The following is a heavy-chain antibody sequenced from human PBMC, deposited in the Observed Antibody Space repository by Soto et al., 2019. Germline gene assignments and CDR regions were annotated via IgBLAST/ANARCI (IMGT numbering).Heavy chain of an antibody. Sequence: SLRLSCAASGFTFSSYGMHWVRQAPGKGLEWVAVIWYDGSNKYYADSVKGRFTISRDNSKNTLYLQMNSLRAEDTAVYYCARDLEGGRAIDYWGQGTLVTVSS. V-gene: IGHV3-33*01. CDR2: IWYDGSNK. CDR1: GFTFSSYG. CDR3: ARDLEGGRAIDY. J-gene: IGHJ4*02. D-gene: IGHD1-26*01.